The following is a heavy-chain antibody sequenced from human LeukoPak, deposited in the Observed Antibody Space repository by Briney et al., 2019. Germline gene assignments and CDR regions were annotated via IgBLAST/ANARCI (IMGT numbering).Heavy chain of an antibody. CDR2: ISYDGRNK. V-gene: IGHV3-30*04. J-gene: IGHJ3*02. D-gene: IGHD1-26*01. CDR3: TTEVLEGATDGTFDI. Sequence: GRSLRLSCAVSGFTFSTYAMHWVRQAPGKGLEWVAFISYDGRNKYYADSVKGRFTISRDNSKNTLFLQMNSLRAEDTAVYYCTTEVLEGATDGTFDIWGQGTMVTVSS. CDR1: GFTFSTYA.